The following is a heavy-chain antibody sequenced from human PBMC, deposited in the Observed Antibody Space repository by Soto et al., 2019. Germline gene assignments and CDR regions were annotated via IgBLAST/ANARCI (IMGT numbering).Heavy chain of an antibody. Sequence: GGSLRLSCVASGFTFSDYSMSWIRQAPGKGLEWLAFIDSRGRTLSYADSVRGRFTISRDNGENSVYLQMDSLRADDTAVYYCARQAARNYIDSWGQGNSVTVSS. CDR3: ARQAARNYIDS. D-gene: IGHD6-6*01. CDR2: IDSRGRTL. CDR1: GFTFSDYS. J-gene: IGHJ4*02. V-gene: IGHV3-11*01.